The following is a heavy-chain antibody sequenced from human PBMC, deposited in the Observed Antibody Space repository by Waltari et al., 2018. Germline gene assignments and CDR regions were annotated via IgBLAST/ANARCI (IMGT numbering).Heavy chain of an antibody. Sequence: QVQLVQSGAEVKQPGSSVKVSCQPSARTFSIYAIRWVRQAPGQGLEWMGGIIPILGIANYAQKFQGRVTITADKSTSTAYMELSSLRSEDTAVYYCARDPLGSGRRDFDYWGQGTLVTVSS. V-gene: IGHV1-69*10. J-gene: IGHJ4*02. CDR1: ARTFSIYA. D-gene: IGHD3-10*01. CDR2: IIPILGIA. CDR3: ARDPLGSGRRDFDY.